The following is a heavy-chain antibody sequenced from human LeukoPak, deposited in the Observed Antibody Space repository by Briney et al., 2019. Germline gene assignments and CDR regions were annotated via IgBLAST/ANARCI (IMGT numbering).Heavy chain of an antibody. CDR2: IYHSGST. CDR1: GGSISSSSYY. Sequence: SETLSLTCTVSGGSISSSSYYWGWIRQPPGKGLEWIGYIYHSGSTYYNPSLKSRVTISVDRSKNQFSLKLSSVTAADTAVYYCARDKFGYHDYWGQGTLVTVSS. D-gene: IGHD3-10*01. J-gene: IGHJ4*02. CDR3: ARDKFGYHDY. V-gene: IGHV4-39*07.